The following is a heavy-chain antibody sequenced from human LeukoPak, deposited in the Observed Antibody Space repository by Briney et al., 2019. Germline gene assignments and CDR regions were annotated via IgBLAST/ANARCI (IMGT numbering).Heavy chain of an antibody. CDR1: GGSISSYY. J-gene: IGHJ4*02. D-gene: IGHD3-22*01. CDR3: ARHGDSDSSGYYDGFDY. Sequence: SETLSLTCTVSGGSISSYYWSWIRQPAGKGLEWIGRIYTSGSTNYNPSLKSRVTMSVDTSKNQFSLKLSSVTAADTAVYYCARHGDSDSSGYYDGFDYWGQGTLVTVSS. CDR2: IYTSGST. V-gene: IGHV4-4*07.